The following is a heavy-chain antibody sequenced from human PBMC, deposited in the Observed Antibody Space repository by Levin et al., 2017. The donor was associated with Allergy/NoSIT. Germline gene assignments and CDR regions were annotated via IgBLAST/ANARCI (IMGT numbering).Heavy chain of an antibody. D-gene: IGHD3-3*01. CDR2: INAGNGNT. CDR3: ARDNYDFWSGYPKYYFDY. Sequence: GSQDPGKRLEWMGWINAGNGNTKYSQKFQGRVTITRDTSASTAYMELSSLRSEDTAVYYCARDNYDFWSGYPKYYFDYWGQGTLVTVSS. V-gene: IGHV1-3*01. J-gene: IGHJ4*02.